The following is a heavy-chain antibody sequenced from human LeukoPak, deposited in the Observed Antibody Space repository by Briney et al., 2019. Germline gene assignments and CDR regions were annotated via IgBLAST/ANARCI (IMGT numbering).Heavy chain of an antibody. D-gene: IGHD3-9*01. CDR3: AYKHWLPSLGYYGMDV. Sequence: ASVKVSCKASGYTFTSYAMNWVRQAPGQGLEWMGWINTNTGNPTYAQGFTGRFVFSLDTSVSTAYLQISSLKAEDTAVYYCAYKHWLPSLGYYGMDVWGQGTTVTVSS. CDR1: GYTFTSYA. J-gene: IGHJ6*02. V-gene: IGHV7-4-1*02. CDR2: INTNTGNP.